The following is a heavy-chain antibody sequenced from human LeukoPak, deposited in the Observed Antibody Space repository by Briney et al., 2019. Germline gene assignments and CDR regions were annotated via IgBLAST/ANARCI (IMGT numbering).Heavy chain of an antibody. CDR2: INHSGST. V-gene: IGHV4-34*01. CDR3: ARGYSSSWGYYGMDV. J-gene: IGHJ6*02. D-gene: IGHD6-13*01. CDR1: GGSFIGYY. Sequence: SETLSLTCAVYGGSFIGYYWSWIRQPPGKGLEWIGEINHSGSTNYNPSLKSRVTISLDTSKNQFSLKLSSVTAADTAVYYCARGYSSSWGYYGMDVWGQGTTVTVSS.